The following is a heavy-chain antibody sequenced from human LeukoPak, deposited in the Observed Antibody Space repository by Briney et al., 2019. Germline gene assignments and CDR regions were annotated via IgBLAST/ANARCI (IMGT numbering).Heavy chain of an antibody. CDR1: GFIFSSYG. CDR2: IRFDGSNT. J-gene: IGHJ6*02. V-gene: IGHV3-30*02. Sequence: GGSLRLSCAASGFIFSSYGMHWVRQAPGKGLEWVAFIRFDGSNTYYADSVKGRFTISRDNSKNTLYLQMNSLRAEDTAVYYCAGVGMVESEHYYYYYGMDVWGQGTTVTVSS. D-gene: IGHD2-8*01. CDR3: AGVGMVESEHYYYYYGMDV.